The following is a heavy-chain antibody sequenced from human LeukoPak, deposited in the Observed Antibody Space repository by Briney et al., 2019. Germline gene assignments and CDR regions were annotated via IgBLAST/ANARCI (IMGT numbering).Heavy chain of an antibody. D-gene: IGHD1-1*01. J-gene: IGHJ4*02. CDR2: ISSSGSTI. V-gene: IGHV3-11*01. CDR1: GFTFSDYY. CDR3: ATPAPYNWNDQFPSDY. Sequence: GGSLRLSCAASGFTFSDYYMSWIRQAPGKGLEWVSYISSSGSTIYYADSVKGRFTISRDNAKNSLYLQMNSLRAEDTAVYYCATPAPYNWNDQFPSDYWGQGTLVTVSS.